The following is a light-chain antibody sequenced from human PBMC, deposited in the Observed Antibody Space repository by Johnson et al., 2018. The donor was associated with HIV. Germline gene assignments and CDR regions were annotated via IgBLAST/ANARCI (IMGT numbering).Light chain of an antibody. V-gene: IGLV1-51*01. CDR3: ATWDSSLSATVF. Sequence: QPVLTQPPSVSAAPGQKVTISCSGSSSNIGNNYVSWYQQLPGTAPKLLIYDNNKRPSGIPDRFSGSKSGTSATLGITGLQTGDEAYYSCATWDSSLSATVFFGTWTKVPLL. CDR2: DNN. CDR1: SSNIGNNY. J-gene: IGLJ1*01.